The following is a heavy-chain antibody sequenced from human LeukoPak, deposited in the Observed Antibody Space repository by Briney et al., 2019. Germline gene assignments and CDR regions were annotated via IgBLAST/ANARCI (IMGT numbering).Heavy chain of an antibody. D-gene: IGHD4-23*01. V-gene: IGHV3-74*03. CDR2: INPDGRTI. Sequence: GGSLRLSCAASGFTFSSYWMHWVRQAPGKGLVWVSRINPDGRTITYADSVVGRFTISRDNSKNTLYLQMNSLRAEDTAVYYCAKDWDYGGNSAYFDYWGQGTLVTVSS. J-gene: IGHJ4*02. CDR3: AKDWDYGGNSAYFDY. CDR1: GFTFSSYW.